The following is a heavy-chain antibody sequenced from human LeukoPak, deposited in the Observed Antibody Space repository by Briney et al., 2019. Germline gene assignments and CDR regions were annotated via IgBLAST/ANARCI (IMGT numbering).Heavy chain of an antibody. V-gene: IGHV1-2*02. J-gene: IGHJ4*02. CDR1: GYTFTGYY. CDR2: INPNSGGT. CDR3: AREESGSYYSPLDY. Sequence: EASVKVSCKASGYTFTGYYMHWVRQAPGQGLEWMGWINPNSGGTNCAQKFQGRVTMTRDTSISTAYMELSRLRSDDTAVYYCAREESGSYYSPLDYWGQGTLVTVSS. D-gene: IGHD1-26*01.